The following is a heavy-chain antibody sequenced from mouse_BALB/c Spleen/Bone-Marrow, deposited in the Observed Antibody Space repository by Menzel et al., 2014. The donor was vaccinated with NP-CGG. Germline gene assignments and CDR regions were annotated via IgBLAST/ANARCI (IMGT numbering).Heavy chain of an antibody. CDR3: ARFGYDYALDY. D-gene: IGHD2-2*01. CDR1: GDSITSGY. J-gene: IGHJ4*01. CDR2: ISYSGST. Sequence: EVHLVESGPSLVKPSQTLSLTCSVTGDSITSGYWNWIRKFPGNKLEYMGYISYSGSTYYNPSLKSRIPITRDTSKSQYYLQLKSVTTEDTATYYCARFGYDYALDYWGQGTSVTVSS. V-gene: IGHV3-8*02.